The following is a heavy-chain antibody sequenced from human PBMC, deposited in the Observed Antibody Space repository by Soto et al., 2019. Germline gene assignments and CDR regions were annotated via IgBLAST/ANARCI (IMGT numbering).Heavy chain of an antibody. D-gene: IGHD4-4*01. Sequence: ASVKVSCKTSGYTFTSYASHWVRQAPGQRLEWMGRINADNGDTKYSQKFSGRVTITRDTSANTAFMELSSLRSEDTAMYYCARELQGLYYFGFWGQGTLVTVSS. V-gene: IGHV1-3*01. CDR2: INADNGDT. CDR1: GYTFTSYA. J-gene: IGHJ4*02. CDR3: ARELQGLYYFGF.